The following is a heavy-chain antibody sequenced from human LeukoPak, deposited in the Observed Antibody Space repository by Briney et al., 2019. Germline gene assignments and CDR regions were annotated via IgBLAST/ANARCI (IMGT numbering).Heavy chain of an antibody. J-gene: IGHJ6*03. V-gene: IGHV4-38-2*02. CDR1: GYSISSGYY. Sequence: PSETLSLTCTVSGYSISSGYYWGWIRQPPGKGLEWIGSIYHSGSTYYNPSLKSRVTISVDTSKNQFSLKLSSVTAADTAVYYCARVSRGYMDVWGEGTTVTVSS. CDR2: IYHSGST. CDR3: ARVSRGYMDV.